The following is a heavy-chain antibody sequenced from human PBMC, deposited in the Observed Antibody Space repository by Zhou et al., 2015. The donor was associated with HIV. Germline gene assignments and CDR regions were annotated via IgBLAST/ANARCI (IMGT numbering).Heavy chain of an antibody. J-gene: IGHJ4*02. V-gene: IGHV3-30*03. CDR1: GFTFSSYG. CDR3: ARAGTDWILDS. D-gene: IGHD3-9*01. Sequence: QVQLVESGGGVVQPGRSLRLSCAASGFTFSSYGMHWVRQAPGKGLEWVAVISYDGRNKYYADSVKGRFTISRDNAKSTLYLQMNSLRAEDTALYYCARAGTDWILDSWGQGTLVTVSS. CDR2: ISYDGRNK.